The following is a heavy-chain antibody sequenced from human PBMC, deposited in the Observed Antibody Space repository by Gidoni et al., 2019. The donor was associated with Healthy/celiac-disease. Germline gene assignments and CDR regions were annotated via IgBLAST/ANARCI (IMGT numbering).Heavy chain of an antibody. J-gene: IGHJ6*02. CDR2: ISYDGRNK. CDR1: GFTFSSYG. V-gene: IGHV3-30*18. CDR3: AKGGDYYGSGSYFYYYGMDV. D-gene: IGHD3-10*01. Sequence: QVQLVESGGGVVQPGRSLRLSCAASGFTFSSYGMHWVRQAPGKGLEWVAMISYDGRNKYYADSVKGRFTISRDNSKNTLYLQMNSLRAEDTAVYYCAKGGDYYGSGSYFYYYGMDVWGQGTTVTVSS.